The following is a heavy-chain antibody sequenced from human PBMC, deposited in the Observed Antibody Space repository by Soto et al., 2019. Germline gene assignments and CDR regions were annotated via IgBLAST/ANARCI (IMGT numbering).Heavy chain of an antibody. J-gene: IGHJ3*02. CDR3: ARTALLHHAFDI. V-gene: IGHV4-31*11. CDR1: SGSMSIAGYS. CDR2: IYYSGST. Sequence: TLSLTCAVSSGSMSIAGYSVRLIRKHTGKGLEWIGYIYYSGSTYYNPSLKSRVTISVDTSKNQFSLKLSSVTAADTAVYYCARTALLHHAFDIWGQGTIGTVSS. D-gene: IGHD3-22*01.